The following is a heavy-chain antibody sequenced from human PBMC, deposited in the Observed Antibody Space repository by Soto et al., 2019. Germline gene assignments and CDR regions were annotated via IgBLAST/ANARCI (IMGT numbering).Heavy chain of an antibody. D-gene: IGHD3-22*01. CDR3: ARDLGGGYYYDSSGYYATPYYYYYYGMDV. Sequence: ASVKVSCKASGGTFSSYAISWVRQAPGQGLEWMGGIIPIFGTANYAQKFQGRVTITADESTSTAYMELRSLRSEDTAVYYCARDLGGGYYYDSSGYYATPYYYYYYGMDVWGQGTTVTVS. V-gene: IGHV1-69*13. J-gene: IGHJ6*02. CDR2: IIPIFGTA. CDR1: GGTFSSYA.